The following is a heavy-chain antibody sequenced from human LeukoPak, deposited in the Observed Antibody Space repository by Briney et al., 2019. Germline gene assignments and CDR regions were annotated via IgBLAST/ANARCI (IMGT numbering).Heavy chain of an antibody. J-gene: IGHJ4*02. D-gene: IGHD6-19*01. V-gene: IGHV3-33*01. CDR2: IWYDGSNK. CDR1: GFTFSSCG. CDR3: ARDQSSSGWYFDY. Sequence: GGSLRLSCAASGFTFSSCGMHRVRQAPGKGLEWVAVIWYDGSNKYYADSVKGRFTISRDNSKNTLYLQMNSLRAEDTAVYYCARDQSSSGWYFDYWGQGTLVTVSS.